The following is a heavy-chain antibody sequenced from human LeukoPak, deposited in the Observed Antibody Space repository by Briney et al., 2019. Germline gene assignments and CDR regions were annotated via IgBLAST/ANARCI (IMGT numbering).Heavy chain of an antibody. J-gene: IGHJ4*02. CDR2: IDSSGGTT. D-gene: IGHD3-10*01. CDR1: GFTYSSYG. V-gene: IGHV3-23*01. Sequence: GGSLRLSCVASGFTYSSYGISWVRQAPGKGLEWVSSIDSSGGTTYYPDSVKGRFTISRDNSKNTLFLQMNSLRAEDTAVYYCAKGSRTSSYEYWGQGTLVTVSS. CDR3: AKGSRTSSYEY.